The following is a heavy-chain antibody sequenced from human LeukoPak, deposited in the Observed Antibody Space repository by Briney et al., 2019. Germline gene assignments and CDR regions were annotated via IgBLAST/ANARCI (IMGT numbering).Heavy chain of an antibody. V-gene: IGHV1-2*02. Sequence: GASVKVSCKAYGYTFTGYYMHWVRQAPGQGLEWMGWINPNSGGTNYAQKFQGRVTMTRDTSISTAYMALSRLRSDDTAVYYCARGLRYSSSPGVYWGQGTLVTVSS. D-gene: IGHD6-6*01. CDR2: INPNSGGT. CDR1: GYTFTGYY. CDR3: ARGLRYSSSPGVY. J-gene: IGHJ4*02.